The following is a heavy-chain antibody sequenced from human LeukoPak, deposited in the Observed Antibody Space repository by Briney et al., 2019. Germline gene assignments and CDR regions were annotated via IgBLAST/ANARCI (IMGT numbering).Heavy chain of an antibody. CDR2: IYYSGST. Sequence: SETLSLTCTVSGGSISSSSYYWGWIRQPPGKGLEWIGSIYYSGSTYYNPSLKSRVTISVDTSKNQFSLKLSSVTAADTAVYYCARHISDFWSGYTYGRSASVNWFDPWGQGTLVTVSS. J-gene: IGHJ5*02. CDR3: ARHISDFWSGYTYGRSASVNWFDP. V-gene: IGHV4-39*01. D-gene: IGHD3-3*01. CDR1: GGSISSSSYY.